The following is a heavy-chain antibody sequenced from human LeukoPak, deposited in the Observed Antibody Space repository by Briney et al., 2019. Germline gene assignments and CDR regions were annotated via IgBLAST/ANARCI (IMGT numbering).Heavy chain of an antibody. Sequence: GGSLRLSCAASGFTFSSYGMSWVRQAPGKGLEWVSSISGSGGSIYYADSVKGRFTISRDNSKNTLYVQMNSLRAEDTAVHYCAKENYGYAFDYWGQGTLVTVSS. J-gene: IGHJ4*02. CDR1: GFTFSSYG. V-gene: IGHV3-23*01. CDR3: AKENYGYAFDY. CDR2: ISGSGGSI. D-gene: IGHD4-17*01.